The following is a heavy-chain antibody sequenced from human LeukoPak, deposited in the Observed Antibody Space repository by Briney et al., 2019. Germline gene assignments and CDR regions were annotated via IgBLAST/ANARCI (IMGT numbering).Heavy chain of an antibody. V-gene: IGHV1-69*04. CDR1: GGSISTYA. D-gene: IGHD1-7*01. CDR3: ARETGTTFAFDI. CDR2: IIPILGIP. Sequence: SVKVSCKASGGSISTYAITWVRQAPGQGLEWTGRIIPILGIPYYSQKFQGRVTITADKSTSTAYMELTSLRSEDTAVFYCARETGTTFAFDIWGQGTMVTVSS. J-gene: IGHJ3*02.